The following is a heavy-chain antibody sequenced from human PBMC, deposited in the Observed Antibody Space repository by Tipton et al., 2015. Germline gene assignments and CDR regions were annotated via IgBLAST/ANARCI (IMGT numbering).Heavy chain of an antibody. CDR2: IDHSGKT. CDR3: VRHGPLLRGIYFYYSMDV. CDR1: GGSISSIVYY. Sequence: GLVKPSETLSLTCGVSGGSISSIVYYWGWIRQPPGKGLEWIGTIDHSGKTYYNPSLKCRLTISVDTSENQFSLNLTSVTAADTAVYFCVRHGPLLRGIYFYYSMDVWGHGTTVTVSS. J-gene: IGHJ6*02. D-gene: IGHD3-10*01. V-gene: IGHV4-39*01.